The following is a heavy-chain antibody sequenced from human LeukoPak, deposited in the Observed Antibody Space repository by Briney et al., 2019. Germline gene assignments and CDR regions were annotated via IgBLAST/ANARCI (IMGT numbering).Heavy chain of an antibody. Sequence: TGGSLRLSCAASGFTFSSYTMNWVRQAPGKGLEWVSSISSSSSHIYYADSVKGRFTISRDNAKNSLYLQMNSLRAEDTAVYYCVRVVPGTGFFYWGQGTLVTVSS. V-gene: IGHV3-21*01. CDR1: GFTFSSYT. CDR2: ISSSSSHI. CDR3: VRVVPGTGFFY. D-gene: IGHD2-8*02. J-gene: IGHJ4*02.